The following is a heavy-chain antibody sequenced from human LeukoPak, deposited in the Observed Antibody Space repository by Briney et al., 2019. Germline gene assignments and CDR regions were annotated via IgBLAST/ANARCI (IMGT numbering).Heavy chain of an antibody. D-gene: IGHD1-26*01. CDR3: ARDSGSYGDYYFDY. V-gene: IGHV3-21*01. J-gene: IGHJ4*02. Sequence: GGSLRLSCAASGFTFSSYSMNWVRQAPGKGLEWVSSISSSSSYIYYADSVKGRFTISRDNAKNSLYLQMNSLRAEDTAVYYCARDSGSYGDYYFDYWGQGTLVTVSS. CDR1: GFTFSSYS. CDR2: ISSSSSYI.